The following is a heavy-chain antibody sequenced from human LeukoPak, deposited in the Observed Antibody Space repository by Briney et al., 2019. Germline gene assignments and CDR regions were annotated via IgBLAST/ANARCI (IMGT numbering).Heavy chain of an antibody. D-gene: IGHD1-26*01. CDR1: GFTFSSYG. CDR3: AKAGSGSYCLDY. V-gene: IGHV3-30*18. J-gene: IGHJ4*02. Sequence: GRSLRLSCAASGFTFSSYGMHWVRQAPGKGLEWVAVISYDGSNKYYADSVKGRFTISRDNSKNTLYLQMNSLRAEDTAVYYCAKAGSGSYCLDYWGQGTLVTVSS. CDR2: ISYDGSNK.